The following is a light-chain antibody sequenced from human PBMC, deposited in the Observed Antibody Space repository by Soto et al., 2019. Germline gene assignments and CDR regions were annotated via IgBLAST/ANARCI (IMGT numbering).Light chain of an antibody. J-gene: IGKJ4*01. Sequence: EIVMTQFPATLSVSPGEIVSLSFRASQNVKTNLAWYQQKPGQPPRLLMYGASTRATGVPVSFSVSGSGTEFILTISSLQSEDFAIYYCQKYHEWPLSFGGGTKVDIK. CDR1: QNVKTN. V-gene: IGKV3-15*01. CDR3: QKYHEWPLS. CDR2: GAS.